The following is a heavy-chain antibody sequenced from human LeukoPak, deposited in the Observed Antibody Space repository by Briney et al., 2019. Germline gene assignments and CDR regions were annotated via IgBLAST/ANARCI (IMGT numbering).Heavy chain of an antibody. Sequence: PGGSLRLSCAAPGFTFSRYWMHWVRQAPGKGLVWVSRLNTDGSGPRYADSVKGRFTISRDNARNTLYLQMNSLRAEDTAVYYCATVRCSGGSCFYNFDHWGQGTLVTVSS. CDR1: GFTFSRYW. CDR3: ATVRCSGGSCFYNFDH. CDR2: LNTDGSGP. D-gene: IGHD2-15*01. V-gene: IGHV3-74*01. J-gene: IGHJ4*02.